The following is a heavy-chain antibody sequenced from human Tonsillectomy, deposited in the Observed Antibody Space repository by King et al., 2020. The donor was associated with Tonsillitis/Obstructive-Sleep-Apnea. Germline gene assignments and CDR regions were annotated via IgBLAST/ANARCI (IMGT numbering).Heavy chain of an antibody. Sequence: VQLVESGGGVVQPGRSLRLSCAASGFTFSSYAMHWVRQAPGKGLEWVAVISYDGSNKYYADSVKGRLTISRDNSKNTLYLQMNSLRAEDTAVYYCARGVELGYCSSTSCYWGDYWGQGTLVTVSS. CDR1: GFTFSSYA. CDR2: ISYDGSNK. D-gene: IGHD2-2*01. CDR3: ARGVELGYCSSTSCYWGDY. J-gene: IGHJ4*02. V-gene: IGHV3-30*04.